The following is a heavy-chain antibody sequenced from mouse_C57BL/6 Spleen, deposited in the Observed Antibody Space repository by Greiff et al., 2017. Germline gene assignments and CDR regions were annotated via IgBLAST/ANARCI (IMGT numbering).Heavy chain of an antibody. D-gene: IGHD2-13*01. CDR3: ARGVRIPCAMDY. CDR2: IDPSDSYT. V-gene: IGHV1-50*01. Sequence: VQLQQPGAELVKPGASVKLSCKASGYTFTSYWMQWVKQRPGQGLEWIGEIDPSDSYTNYNQKFKGKATLTVDTSSSTAYMQRSSLTSEDSAVYYCARGVRIPCAMDYWGQGTSVTVSS. J-gene: IGHJ4*01. CDR1: GYTFTSYW.